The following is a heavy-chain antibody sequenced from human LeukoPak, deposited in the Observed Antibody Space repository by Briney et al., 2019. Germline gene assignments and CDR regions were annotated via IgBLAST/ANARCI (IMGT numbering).Heavy chain of an antibody. CDR1: GFTFSSYA. J-gene: IGHJ6*03. Sequence: GRSLRLSCAASGFTFSSYAMHWVRQAPGKGLEWVAVISYDGSNKYYADSVKGRFTISRDNSKNTLYLQMNSLRAEDTAVHYCARATIFGVVITTGYMDVWGKGTTVTVSS. CDR2: ISYDGSNK. CDR3: ARATIFGVVITTGYMDV. V-gene: IGHV3-30-3*01. D-gene: IGHD3-3*01.